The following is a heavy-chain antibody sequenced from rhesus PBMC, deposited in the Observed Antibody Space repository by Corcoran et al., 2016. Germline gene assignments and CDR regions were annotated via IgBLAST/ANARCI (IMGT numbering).Heavy chain of an antibody. CDR2: IPGMGVST. Sequence: QLQLQESGPGLVQPSEPLSLTCAVSGGSLSSNYWSCIRQPPGKGLEWIGRIPGMGVSTDYNPSLTSRCTISTDTSKNQCSLKLSSVTAADTAVYYCARDRGTIFGVVITFDYWGQGVLVTVSS. CDR1: GGSLSSNY. J-gene: IGHJ4*01. D-gene: IGHD3-3*01. CDR3: ARDRGTIFGVVITFDY. V-gene: IGHV4-173*01.